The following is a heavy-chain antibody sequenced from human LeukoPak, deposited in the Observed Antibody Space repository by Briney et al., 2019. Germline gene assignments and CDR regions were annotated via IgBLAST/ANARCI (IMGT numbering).Heavy chain of an antibody. V-gene: IGHV3-53*01. Sequence: GGSLRLSCVASGFDVNDNLMSWVRQAPGQGLEWISIIYASGGAYHAESVKGRFSAFRDTSKNTVFLQMNNLRAGDTAMYYCVRRHDYWGQGTLVTVSS. J-gene: IGHJ4*02. CDR3: VRRHDY. CDR1: GFDVNDNL. CDR2: IYASGGA.